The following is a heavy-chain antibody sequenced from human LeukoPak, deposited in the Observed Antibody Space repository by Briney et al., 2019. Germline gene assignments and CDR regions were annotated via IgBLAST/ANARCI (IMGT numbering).Heavy chain of an antibody. CDR3: ARVTEGLDGAFDI. Sequence: GGSLRLSCAASGFTFSTYSVNWVRQAAGKGLEWVSSISSRSSYIYYADSVKGRSTITRDNAKNSLYLQVKRLRAEYTAVYYCARVTEGLDGAFDIWGQGTLVSVSS. CDR1: GFTFSTYS. CDR2: ISSRSSYI. J-gene: IGHJ3*02. V-gene: IGHV3-21*01. D-gene: IGHD3/OR15-3a*01.